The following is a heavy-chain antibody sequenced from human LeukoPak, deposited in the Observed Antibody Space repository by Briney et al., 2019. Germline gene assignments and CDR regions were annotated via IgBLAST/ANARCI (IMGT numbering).Heavy chain of an antibody. CDR1: GGSISSYY. D-gene: IGHD6-19*01. CDR2: IYYSGST. J-gene: IGHJ4*02. CDR3: AREGAVAGTPFDY. V-gene: IGHV4-59*01. Sequence: SETLSLTCTVSGGSISSYYWSWIRQPPGKGLEWIGYIYYSGSTNYNPSLKSRVTISVDTSKNQFSLKLSSVTAADTAVYYCAREGAVAGTPFDYWGQGTLVTVSS.